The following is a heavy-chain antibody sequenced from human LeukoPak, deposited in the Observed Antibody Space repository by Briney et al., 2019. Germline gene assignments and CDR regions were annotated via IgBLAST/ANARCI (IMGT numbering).Heavy chain of an antibody. CDR3: ARDHSSGWYSDYFDY. Sequence: PGGSLRLSCAASGFTFSSYGMHWVRQAPGKGLEWVAVIWYDGSSKYYADSVKGRFTISRDNSKNTLYLQMNSLRAEDTAVYYCARDHSSGWYSDYFDYWGQGTLVTVSS. D-gene: IGHD6-19*01. CDR1: GFTFSSYG. V-gene: IGHV3-33*01. J-gene: IGHJ4*02. CDR2: IWYDGSSK.